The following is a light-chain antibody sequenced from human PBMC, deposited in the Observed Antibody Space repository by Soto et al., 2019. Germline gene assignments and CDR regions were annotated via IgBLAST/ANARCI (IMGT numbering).Light chain of an antibody. V-gene: IGKV1-27*01. Sequence: DIQTTQSPSSLSASVGDRVTITCRASQGIINYLAWYQQKPGKAPKLLIYAASTLQSGVTSRFSGSGSGTDFTLTISGLQPEDVATYYCQKYNSAPLSFGGGTKVEIK. CDR3: QKYNSAPLS. CDR1: QGIINY. CDR2: AAS. J-gene: IGKJ4*01.